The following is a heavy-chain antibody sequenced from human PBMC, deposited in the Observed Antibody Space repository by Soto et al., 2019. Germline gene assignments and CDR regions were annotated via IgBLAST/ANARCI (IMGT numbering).Heavy chain of an antibody. V-gene: IGHV4-31*03. Sequence: SETLSLTCPVSGGSISSGGYYWSWIRQHPGKGLEWIGYIYYSGSTYYNPSLKSRVTISVDTSKNQFSLKLSSVTAADTAVYYCARLYSSSSWNFDYWGQGTLVTSPQ. CDR3: ARLYSSSSWNFDY. J-gene: IGHJ4*02. D-gene: IGHD6-6*01. CDR1: GGSISSGGYY. CDR2: IYYSGST.